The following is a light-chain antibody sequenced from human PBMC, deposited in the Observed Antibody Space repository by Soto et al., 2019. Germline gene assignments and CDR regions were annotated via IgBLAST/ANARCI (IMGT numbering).Light chain of an antibody. CDR2: DAS. CDR3: QHYGNSLWT. Sequence: EIVLTQSPGTLSLSPGERATLSCRASQSISSSYLAWYQQKPGQAPRLLIYDASSRATDIPDRFSGSGSGTEFTLTISGLEPEDFAVYYCQHYGNSLWTFGQGTRVIFK. CDR1: QSISSSY. J-gene: IGKJ1*01. V-gene: IGKV3-20*01.